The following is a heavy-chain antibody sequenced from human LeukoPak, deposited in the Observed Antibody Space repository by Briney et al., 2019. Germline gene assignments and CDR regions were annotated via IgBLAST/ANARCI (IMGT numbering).Heavy chain of an antibody. CDR1: GSTFSSYG. V-gene: IGHV3-30*02. CDR2: TRYDGSNK. D-gene: IGHD3/OR15-3a*01. CDR3: ARDLHPWQDSFIHY. J-gene: IGHJ4*02. Sequence: PGGSLRLSCAASGSTFSSYGMHWVRQAPGKGLEWVTFTRYDGSNKYYADSVKGRFTISRDNSKNTLYLQMKSLRPEDTAVYYCARDLHPWQDSFIHYWGQGTLVTVSS.